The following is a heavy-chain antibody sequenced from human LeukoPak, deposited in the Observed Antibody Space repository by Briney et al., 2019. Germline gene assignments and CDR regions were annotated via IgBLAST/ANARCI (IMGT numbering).Heavy chain of an antibody. D-gene: IGHD3-3*01. CDR3: ASSGDFWSGYLSNGNAFDI. Sequence: ASVKVSCKASGYTLTSYAMHWVRQAPGQRLEWMGWINAGNGNTKYSQKFQGRVTITRDTSASTAYMELSSLRSEDTAVYYCASSGDFWSGYLSNGNAFDIWGQGTMVTVSS. J-gene: IGHJ3*02. V-gene: IGHV1-3*01. CDR1: GYTLTSYA. CDR2: INAGNGNT.